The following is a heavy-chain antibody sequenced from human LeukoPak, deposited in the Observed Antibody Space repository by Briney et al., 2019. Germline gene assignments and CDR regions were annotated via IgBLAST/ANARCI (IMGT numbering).Heavy chain of an antibody. V-gene: IGHV3-23*01. Sequence: GGSLRLSCAASGFTFSSFGMSWVRQAPGKGLEWVSGITGSGDSTFYADSVKGRFTISRDNSKDTLSLLMNSLRAEDTAVYYCAKEAGWFPYYFDNWGQGTLVTVSS. J-gene: IGHJ4*02. CDR1: GFTFSSFG. CDR2: ITGSGDST. D-gene: IGHD6-19*01. CDR3: AKEAGWFPYYFDN.